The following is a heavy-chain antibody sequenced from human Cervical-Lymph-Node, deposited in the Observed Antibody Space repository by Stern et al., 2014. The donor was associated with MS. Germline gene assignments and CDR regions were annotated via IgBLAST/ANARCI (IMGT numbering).Heavy chain of an antibody. CDR2: RNPGSVGT. D-gene: IGHD4-17*01. V-gene: IGHV1-2*06. CDR1: GYIFTAYY. Sequence: VQLEESGAEVKKPGASVKVSCKASGYIFTAYYIHWVRQAPGKGLAWMGRRNPGSVGTVLAQTFQGRVTMTRDTSISTAYMELTRLTSGDTAVYYCARSITVTPLEFWGQGTLVAVSS. CDR3: ARSITVTPLEF. J-gene: IGHJ4*02.